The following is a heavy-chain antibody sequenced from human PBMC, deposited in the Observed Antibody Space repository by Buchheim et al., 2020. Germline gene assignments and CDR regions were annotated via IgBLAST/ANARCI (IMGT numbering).Heavy chain of an antibody. D-gene: IGHD1-1*01. V-gene: IGHV3-48*03. CDR1: GLTFSAYE. Sequence: EVDLVESGGGLVQPGGSLRVSCVASGLTFSAYEMNWVRQAPGKGLEWVSHINPSGSTVHYADSVKGRFTISRDNPKNSLYLQMNSLRAEDTAVYYCAREIHHWKALDSWGQGAL. J-gene: IGHJ4*02. CDR3: AREIHHWKALDS. CDR2: INPSGSTV.